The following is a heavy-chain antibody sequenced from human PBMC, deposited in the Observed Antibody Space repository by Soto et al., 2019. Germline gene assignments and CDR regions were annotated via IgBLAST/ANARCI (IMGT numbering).Heavy chain of an antibody. J-gene: IGHJ4*02. V-gene: IGHV1-69*08. CDR3: ARDGRDYVCLDY. CDR1: GGTFSSYT. CDR2: IIPSLGIA. Sequence: QVQLVQSGAEVKKPGSSVKVSCKASGGTFSSYTISWVRQAPGQGLEWMGRIIPSLGIANYAQKFQGRVTITADKSTSTAYMELSSLRSEDTAVYYCARDGRDYVCLDYWGQGTLVTVSS. D-gene: IGHD3-16*01.